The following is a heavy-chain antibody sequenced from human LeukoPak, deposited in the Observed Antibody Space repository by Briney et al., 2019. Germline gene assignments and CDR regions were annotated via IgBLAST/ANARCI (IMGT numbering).Heavy chain of an antibody. CDR3: ARDFFPWGSSWYWILDY. CDR2: INPNSGGT. V-gene: IGHV1-2*02. CDR1: GYTFTGYY. J-gene: IGHJ4*02. D-gene: IGHD6-13*01. Sequence: GASVKVSCKASGYTFTGYYMHWVRQAPGQGLEWMGWINPNSGGTNYAQKFQGRVTMTRDTSISTAYMELSRLRSDDTAVYYCARDFFPWGSSWYWILDYWGQGTLVTVSS.